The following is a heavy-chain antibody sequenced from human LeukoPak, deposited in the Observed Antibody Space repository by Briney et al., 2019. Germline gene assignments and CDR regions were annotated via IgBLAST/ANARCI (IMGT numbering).Heavy chain of an antibody. V-gene: IGHV3-23*01. CDR2: ISGSGGST. D-gene: IGHD3-22*01. J-gene: IGHJ3*02. CDR3: AKLGDYDPLGAFEI. Sequence: PGGSLRLSCAASGFTFSSYAMSWVRQAPGKGLEWVSAISGSGGSTYYADSVKGRFTIARDNSKNSLYLQMNSLRAEDTALYYCAKLGDYDPLGAFEIWAQGTMVTVSS. CDR1: GFTFSSYA.